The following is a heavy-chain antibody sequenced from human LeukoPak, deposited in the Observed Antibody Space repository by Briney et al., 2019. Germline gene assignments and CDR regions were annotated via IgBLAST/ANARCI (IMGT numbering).Heavy chain of an antibody. CDR1: GFTFSSYA. CDR2: ISGSGGST. V-gene: IGHV3-23*01. CDR3: ARDRSSPTTYGGMDV. Sequence: GGSLRLSCAASGFTFSSYAMSWVRQAPGKGLKWVSAISGSGGSTYYADSVKGRFTISRDNAKNSLYLQMDSLRAEDTAVYYCARDRSSPTTYGGMDVWGQGTTVTVSS. J-gene: IGHJ6*02. D-gene: IGHD2/OR15-2a*01.